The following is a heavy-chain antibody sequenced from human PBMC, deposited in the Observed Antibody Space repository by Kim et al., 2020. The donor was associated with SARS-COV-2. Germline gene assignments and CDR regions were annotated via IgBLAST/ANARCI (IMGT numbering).Heavy chain of an antibody. CDR1: GGSFSGYY. D-gene: IGHD3-22*01. CDR2: INHSGST. Sequence: SETLSLTCAVYGGSFSGYYWSWIRQPPGKGLEWIGEINHSGSTNYNPSLKSRVTISVDTSKNQFSLKLSSVTAADTAVYYCARGIDRYYFDYWGQGTLVTVSS. V-gene: IGHV4-34*01. CDR3: ARGIDRYYFDY. J-gene: IGHJ4*02.